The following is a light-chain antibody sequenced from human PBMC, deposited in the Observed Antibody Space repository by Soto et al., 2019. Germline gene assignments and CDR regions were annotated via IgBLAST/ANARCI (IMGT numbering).Light chain of an antibody. Sequence: QSVLTQPPSASGSPGQSVTISCTGTSSDVGGYYYVSWYQQHPGKAPKLMIYEVSKRPSGVPDRFAGSQSGNTASLTVYGLQAEDEDYYYSSSYAGSNNYYVRRTGTKVT. CDR2: EVS. J-gene: IGLJ1*01. CDR1: SSDVGGYYY. V-gene: IGLV2-8*01. CDR3: SSYAGSNNYYV.